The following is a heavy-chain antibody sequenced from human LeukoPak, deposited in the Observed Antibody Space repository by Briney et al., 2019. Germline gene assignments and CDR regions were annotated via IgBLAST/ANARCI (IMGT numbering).Heavy chain of an antibody. Sequence: SENLLLTCTATGGYINSHHRSWIQQPPRQGLDWNGHIYHSGSTNYNPSLKSRVTISVDTSKNQFSLKLSSVTAADTAVYYCAREQAAAAYGNNFDYWGQGTLVTVSS. CDR3: AREQAAAAYGNNFDY. D-gene: IGHD6-13*01. CDR1: GGYINSHH. CDR2: IYHSGST. V-gene: IGHV4-59*11. J-gene: IGHJ4*02.